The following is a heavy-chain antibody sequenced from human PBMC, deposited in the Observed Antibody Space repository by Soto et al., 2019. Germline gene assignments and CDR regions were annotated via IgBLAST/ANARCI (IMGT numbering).Heavy chain of an antibody. CDR2: ISGSGGST. CDR1: GFTFSSYA. CDR3: AKSGIVGDTTTDSFDY. Sequence: LRLSCAASGFTFSSYAMSWVRQAPGKGLEWVSAISGSGGSTYYADSVKGRFTISRDNSKNTLYLQMNSLRAEDTAVYYCAKSGIVGDTTTDSFDYWGQGTLVTVSS. V-gene: IGHV3-23*01. D-gene: IGHD1-26*01. J-gene: IGHJ4*02.